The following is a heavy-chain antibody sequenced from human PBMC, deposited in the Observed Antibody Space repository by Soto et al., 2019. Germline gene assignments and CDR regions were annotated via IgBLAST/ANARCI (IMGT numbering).Heavy chain of an antibody. V-gene: IGHV3-21*01. CDR1: GFTFSSYS. J-gene: IGHJ4*02. D-gene: IGHD3-22*01. Sequence: EMQLVESGGGLVKPGGSLRLSCAASGFTFSSYSMNWVRQAPGKGLEWVSSISSSSSYIYYADSVKGGFTIARDNAKNSLYLQMNSLRAEDTAVYYCARAPYYYDSRGYWAYWGQGTLVTVSS. CDR3: ARAPYYYDSRGYWAY. CDR2: ISSSSSYI.